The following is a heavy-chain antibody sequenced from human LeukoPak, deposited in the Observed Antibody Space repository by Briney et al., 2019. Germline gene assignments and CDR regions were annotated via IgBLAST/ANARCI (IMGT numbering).Heavy chain of an antibody. CDR2: INPNSGGT. J-gene: IGHJ5*02. CDR3: ARDRITMVRGVINWFDP. D-gene: IGHD3-10*01. CDR1: GYTFTGYY. V-gene: IGHV1-2*02. Sequence: ASVKVSCKASGYTFTGYYMHWVRQAPGQGLEWMGWINPNSGGTKYAQKFQGRVTMTRDTSISTAYMELRRLRSDDTAVYYCARDRITMVRGVINWFDPWGQGTLVTVSS.